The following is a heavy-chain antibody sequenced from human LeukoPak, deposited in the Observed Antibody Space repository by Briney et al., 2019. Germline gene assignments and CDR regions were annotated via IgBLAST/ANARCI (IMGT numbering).Heavy chain of an antibody. CDR3: AKARHYDSSGYFDY. V-gene: IGHV3-48*04. CDR1: GFTFSSYS. Sequence: GGSLRLSCAASGFTFSSYSMNWVRQAPGKGLEWVSYISSSSSTIYYADSVKGRFTISRDNAKNSLYLQMNSLRAEDMALYYCAKARHYDSSGYFDYWGQGTLVTVSS. CDR2: ISSSSSTI. J-gene: IGHJ4*02. D-gene: IGHD3-22*01.